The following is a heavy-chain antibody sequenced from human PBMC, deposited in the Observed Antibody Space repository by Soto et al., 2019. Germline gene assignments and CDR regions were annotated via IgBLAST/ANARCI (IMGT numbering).Heavy chain of an antibody. CDR2: ISAYNGNT. J-gene: IGHJ4*02. Sequence: ASVKVSSKASGYTFTSYGISWVRQAPGQGLEWMGWISAYNGNTNYAQKLQGRVTMTTDTSTSTAYMELRSLRSDDTAVYYCARVKLGYYDFWSGYPYYFDYWGQGTLVTVSS. CDR1: GYTFTSYG. D-gene: IGHD3-3*01. CDR3: ARVKLGYYDFWSGYPYYFDY. V-gene: IGHV1-18*01.